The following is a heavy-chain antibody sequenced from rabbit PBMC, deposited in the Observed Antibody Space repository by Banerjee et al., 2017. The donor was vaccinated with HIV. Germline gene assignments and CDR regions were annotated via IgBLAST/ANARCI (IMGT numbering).Heavy chain of an antibody. CDR3: ARSDYGDGSRLGL. D-gene: IGHD2-1*01. CDR1: GFSFSSSYY. J-gene: IGHJ6*01. CDR2: IYSDGRT. V-gene: IGHV1S43*01. Sequence: QSLEESGGDLVKPGASLTLTCTASGFSFSSSYYMCWVRQAPGKGLEWIGCIYSDGRTYYASWVNGRFTISRSTSLNTVDLKMTSLTAADTATYFCARSDYGDGSRLGLWGPGTLVTVS.